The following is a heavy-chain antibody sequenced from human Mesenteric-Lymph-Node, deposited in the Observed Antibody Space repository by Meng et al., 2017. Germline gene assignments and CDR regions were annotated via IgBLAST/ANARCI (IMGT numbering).Heavy chain of an antibody. J-gene: IGHJ6*02. CDR1: GYTFTGYY. V-gene: IGHV1-2*06. CDR2: INPNSGGT. D-gene: IGHD2-15*01. Sequence: ASVKVSCKASGYTFTGYYMHWVRQAPGQGLEWMGRINPNSGGTNYAQKFQGRVTMTRDTSISTAYLELSKLRSDDTAVYYCAREGGYCSGGSCYYSYYYYGMDVWGHGTTVTVSS. CDR3: AREGGYCSGGSCYYSYYYYGMDV.